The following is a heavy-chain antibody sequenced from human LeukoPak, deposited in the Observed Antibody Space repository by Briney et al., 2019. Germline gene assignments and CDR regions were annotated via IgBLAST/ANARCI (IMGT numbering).Heavy chain of an antibody. CDR3: ARDGGYYYGMDV. J-gene: IGHJ6*02. V-gene: IGHV3-13*01. Sequence: GGSLRLSCAASGFTSSSYDMHWVRQATGKGLEWVSAIGTAGDTYYPGSVKGRFTISRENAKNSLYLQMNSLRAGDTAVYYCARDGGYYYGMDVWGQGTTVTVSS. CDR2: IGTAGDT. CDR1: GFTSSSYD.